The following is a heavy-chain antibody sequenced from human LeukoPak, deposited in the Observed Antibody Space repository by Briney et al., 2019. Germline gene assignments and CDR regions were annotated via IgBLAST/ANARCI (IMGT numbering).Heavy chain of an antibody. D-gene: IGHD6-13*01. CDR2: ISSSGSTI. CDR1: GFTFSSYE. J-gene: IGHJ5*02. Sequence: GGSLRLSCAASGFTFSSYEMNWVRQAPGKGLEWVSYISSSGSTIYYADSVKGRFTISRDDSKNTLYLQMNSLRAADTAVYYCARDKIEAAVSGSLFDHWGQGTLVTVSS. CDR3: ARDKIEAAVSGSLFDH. V-gene: IGHV3-48*03.